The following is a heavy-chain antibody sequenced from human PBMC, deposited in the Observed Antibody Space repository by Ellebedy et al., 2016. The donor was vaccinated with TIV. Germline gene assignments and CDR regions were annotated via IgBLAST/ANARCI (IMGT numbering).Heavy chain of an antibody. D-gene: IGHD5-12*01. CDR1: GGSASSGSYY. CDR3: ARDRVATTLTYYYYGMDV. CDR2: IYYSGST. Sequence: SETLSLXXTVSGGSASSGSYYWSWIRQPPGKGLEWIGYIYYSGSTNYNPSRKSRVTISVDTSKNQFSLKLSSVTAADTAVYYCARDRVATTLTYYYYGMDVWGQGTTVTVSS. V-gene: IGHV4-61*01. J-gene: IGHJ6*02.